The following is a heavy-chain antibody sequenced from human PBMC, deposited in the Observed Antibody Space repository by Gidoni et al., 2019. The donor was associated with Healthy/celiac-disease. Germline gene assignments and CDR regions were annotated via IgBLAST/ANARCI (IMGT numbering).Heavy chain of an antibody. J-gene: IGHJ4*02. CDR3: ALSYYDSSGYWGLFDY. D-gene: IGHD3-22*01. V-gene: IGHV3-23*01. CDR2: ISGSGGST. CDR1: GFTFSSYA. Sequence: EVQLLESGGGLVQPGGSLRLSCAASGFTFSSYAMSWVRQAPGKGLEWVSAISGSGGSTYYADSVKGRFTISRDNSKNTLYLQMNSLRAEDTAVYYCALSYYDSSGYWGLFDYWGQGTLVTVSS.